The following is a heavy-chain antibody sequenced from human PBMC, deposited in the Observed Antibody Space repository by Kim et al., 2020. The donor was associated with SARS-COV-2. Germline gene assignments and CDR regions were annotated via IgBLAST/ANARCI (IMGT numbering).Heavy chain of an antibody. D-gene: IGHD4-17*01. V-gene: IGHV3-73*01. CDR3: SRHSGKHGDRGFDN. Sequence: GGSLRLSCAASGLTFSASAMHWVRQASGKGLEWLGRIRSKPNNYVTSYAASVTGRFTISRNDSTNTVYLQMDSLKTDDTAVYFCSRHSGKHGDRGFDNWGQGTLVTVSS. CDR2: IRSKPNNYVT. CDR1: GLTFSASA. J-gene: IGHJ4*02.